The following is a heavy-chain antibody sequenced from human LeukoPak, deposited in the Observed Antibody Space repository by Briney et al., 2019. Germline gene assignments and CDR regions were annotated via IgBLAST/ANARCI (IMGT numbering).Heavy chain of an antibody. V-gene: IGHV3-21*01. Sequence: GGSLRLSCAASGFTLSTYSMNWVRQAPGKGLEWVSSISSSSSYIYYADAVKGRFTISRDNAKNSLYLQMNSLRAEDTAVYYCARSPAPYYDNSGYSWGMVDYWGQGTLVTVSS. D-gene: IGHD3-22*01. CDR3: ARSPAPYYDNSGYSWGMVDY. CDR1: GFTLSTYS. J-gene: IGHJ4*02. CDR2: ISSSSSYI.